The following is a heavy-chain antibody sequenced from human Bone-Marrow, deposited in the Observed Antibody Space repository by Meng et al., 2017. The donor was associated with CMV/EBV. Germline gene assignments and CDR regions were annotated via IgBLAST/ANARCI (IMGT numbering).Heavy chain of an antibody. CDR3: ARDYYGSGSNRGFDY. CDR1: GGSINSGSYY. Sequence: GSLRLSCTVSGGSINSGSYYWGWIRQPPGKGLEWIGTIYYSGSAYYNPSLKSRVTISVDTSKNQFSLKLRSVTAADTAVYYGARDYYGSGSNRGFDYWGQGTLVTVSS. J-gene: IGHJ4*02. D-gene: IGHD3-10*01. V-gene: IGHV4-39*07. CDR2: IYYSGSA.